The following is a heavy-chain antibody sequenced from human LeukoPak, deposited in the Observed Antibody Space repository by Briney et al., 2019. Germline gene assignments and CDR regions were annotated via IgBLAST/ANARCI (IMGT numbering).Heavy chain of an antibody. J-gene: IGHJ4*02. D-gene: IGHD3-9*01. CDR1: GFSFSSYE. CDR2: ISSSSSTI. Sequence: PGGSLRLSCAASGFSFSSYEMNWVRQAPGKGLECVSYISSSSSTIYYADSVKGRFTISRDNAKNSLYLQMNSLRAEDTAVYYCAREDYDILTEAGWFDYWGQGTLVTVSS. V-gene: IGHV3-48*01. CDR3: AREDYDILTEAGWFDY.